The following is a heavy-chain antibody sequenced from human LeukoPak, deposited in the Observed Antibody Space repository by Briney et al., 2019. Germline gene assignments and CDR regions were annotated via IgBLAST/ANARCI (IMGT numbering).Heavy chain of an antibody. V-gene: IGHV3-23*01. Sequence: PGGSLRLSCAASGFTFSSYAMSWVRQAPGKGLEWVSAISGSGGSTYYADSVKGRLTISRDNSKNTLYLQMNSLRAEDTAVYYCAKRERGSYSLDYWGQGTLVTVSS. D-gene: IGHD1-26*01. J-gene: IGHJ4*02. CDR1: GFTFSSYA. CDR2: ISGSGGST. CDR3: AKRERGSYSLDY.